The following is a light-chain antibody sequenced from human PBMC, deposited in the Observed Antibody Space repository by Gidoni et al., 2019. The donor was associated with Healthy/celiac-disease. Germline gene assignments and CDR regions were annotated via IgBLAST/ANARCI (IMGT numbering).Light chain of an antibody. CDR3: QQYGSSLWT. J-gene: IGKJ1*01. V-gene: IGKV3-20*01. CDR2: GAS. CDR1: QSVSSSY. Sequence: EIVFTQSPGTLSLSPGERATLSCRASQSVSSSYLAWYQQKPGQAPRLLIYGASSSATGIPDRFSGSGSGTDFTLTISRLEPEDFAGYYCQQYGSSLWTLGQGTKVEIK.